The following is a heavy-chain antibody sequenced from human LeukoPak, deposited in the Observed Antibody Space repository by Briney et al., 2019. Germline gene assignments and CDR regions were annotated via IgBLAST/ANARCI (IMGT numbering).Heavy chain of an antibody. CDR1: GYTFTGYY. D-gene: IGHD1-1*01. CDR3: ARDWDSRNDYFDP. Sequence: ASVKVSCKASGYTFTGYYMHWVRQAPGQGLEGMGWTSAHNDDTNYAETLQGRLTMTTDISTSTAYMELTSLRSDDTAVYYCARDWDSRNDYFDPWGQGTLVIVSS. J-gene: IGHJ4*02. CDR2: TSAHNDDT. V-gene: IGHV1-18*04.